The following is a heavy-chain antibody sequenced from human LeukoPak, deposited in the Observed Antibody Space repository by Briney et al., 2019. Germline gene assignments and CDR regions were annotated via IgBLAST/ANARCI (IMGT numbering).Heavy chain of an antibody. J-gene: IGHJ4*02. D-gene: IGHD2-2*02. Sequence: PGGSLRLSCAASGLTFSSSAMTWVRQAPGRGLEWVSMISKSGANTYYGDSVRGRFTISRDNSENMLYLQMSSLRAEDTAVYYCAKDGQVGSPIHYWAQGTLVTVS. CDR1: GLTFSSSA. V-gene: IGHV3-23*01. CDR3: AKDGQVGSPIHY. CDR2: ISKSGANT.